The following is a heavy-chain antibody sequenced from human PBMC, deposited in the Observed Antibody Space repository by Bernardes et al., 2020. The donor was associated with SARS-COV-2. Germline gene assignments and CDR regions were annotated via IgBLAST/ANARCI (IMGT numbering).Heavy chain of an antibody. CDR1: GFTFSSYW. V-gene: IGHV3-7*03. D-gene: IGHD3-3*01. J-gene: IGHJ6*02. CDR3: ARDGNFWSGYYYYYGMDV. Sequence: GGSLRLSCAASGFTFSSYWMSWVRQAPGKGLEWVANIKQDGSEKYYVDSVKGRFTISRDNAKNSLYLQMNSLRAEDTAVYYCARDGNFWSGYYYYYGMDVWGQGTTVTVSS. CDR2: IKQDGSEK.